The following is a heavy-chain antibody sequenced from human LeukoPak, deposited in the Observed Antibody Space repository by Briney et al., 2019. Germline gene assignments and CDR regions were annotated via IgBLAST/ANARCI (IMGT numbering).Heavy chain of an antibody. CDR3: ARRFYQTNVYDRHFDH. CDR1: GFTFSRDW. Sequence: GSLRLSCAASGFTFSRDWMHWVRQAPGKGPEWVSRISDDGSITTYADSVQGRFTISRDNAKSTMFLQMNSLRAEDTAVYFCARRFYQTNVYDRHFDHWGQGILVTVSS. D-gene: IGHD2-8*01. V-gene: IGHV3-74*03. J-gene: IGHJ4*02. CDR2: ISDDGSIT.